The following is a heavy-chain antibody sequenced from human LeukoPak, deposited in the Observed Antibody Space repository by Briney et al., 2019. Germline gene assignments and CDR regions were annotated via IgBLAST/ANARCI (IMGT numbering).Heavy chain of an antibody. CDR3: AKADTTTVVTPLSY. D-gene: IGHD4-23*01. CDR2: ISSSGSTI. J-gene: IGHJ4*02. V-gene: IGHV3-48*03. Sequence: GGSLRLSCAASGFTFSSYEMNWVRQAPGKGLEWVSYISSSGSTIYYADSVKGRFTISRDNSKNTLYLQMNSLRAEDTAVYYCAKADTTTVVTPLSYWGQGTLVTVSS. CDR1: GFTFSSYE.